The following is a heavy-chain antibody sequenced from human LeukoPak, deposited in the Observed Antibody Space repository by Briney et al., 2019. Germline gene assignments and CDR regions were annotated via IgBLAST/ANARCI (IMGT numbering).Heavy chain of an antibody. V-gene: IGHV4-39*01. CDR3: ARQREAYYYYMDV. D-gene: IGHD1-26*01. CDR2: IYYSGST. Sequence: SETLSLTCTVSGGSIGSSSYYWGWIRQPPGKGLEWIGSIYYSGSTYYNPSLKSRVTISVDTSKNQFSLKLSSVTAADTAVYYCARQREAYYYYMDVWGKGTTVTVSS. J-gene: IGHJ6*03. CDR1: GGSIGSSSYY.